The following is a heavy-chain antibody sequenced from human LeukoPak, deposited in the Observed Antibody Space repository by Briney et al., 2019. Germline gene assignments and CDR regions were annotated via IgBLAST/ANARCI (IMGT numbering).Heavy chain of an antibody. Sequence: GGTLTLTCAASGYTFTSYAMSWVGQAPPKELVGVTLISCSSGSTYYAASVKGRFTISIDNSKNTLSLQMNSMRAEDTGVYYCAKRGYSSGWQFDYWGQGTLVTVSS. CDR2: ISCSSGST. V-gene: IGHV3-23*01. CDR1: GYTFTSYA. D-gene: IGHD6-19*01. J-gene: IGHJ4*02. CDR3: AKRGYSSGWQFDY.